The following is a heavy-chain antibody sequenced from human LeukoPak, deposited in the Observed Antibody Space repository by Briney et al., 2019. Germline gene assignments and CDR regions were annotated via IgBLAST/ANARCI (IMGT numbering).Heavy chain of an antibody. CDR2: ISGSGGST. CDR3: AIHVLRGCYYVFDY. D-gene: IGHD1-26*01. V-gene: IGHV3-23*01. J-gene: IGHJ4*02. Sequence: GGSLRLSCAASGFTFSSYAMSWVRQAPGKGLEWVSAISGSGGSTYYADSVKGRFTISRENSKNTLYLQMNSLRAEDTAVYYCAIHVLRGCYYVFDYWGQGTLVTVSS. CDR1: GFTFSSYA.